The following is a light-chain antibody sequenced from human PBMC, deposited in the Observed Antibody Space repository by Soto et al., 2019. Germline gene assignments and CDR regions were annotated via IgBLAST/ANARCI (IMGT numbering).Light chain of an antibody. V-gene: IGKV3-11*01. J-gene: IGKJ1*01. CDR2: DAS. CDR1: QSVSSY. Sequence: EIVLTQSPATLSLSPGERATLSCRASQSVSSYLAWYQQKPGQAPRLLIYDASNRATGIPARFSGSWSGTGFTLTISSLEPEDFAVYYCQQRSNWWTFGQGTKVDIK. CDR3: QQRSNWWT.